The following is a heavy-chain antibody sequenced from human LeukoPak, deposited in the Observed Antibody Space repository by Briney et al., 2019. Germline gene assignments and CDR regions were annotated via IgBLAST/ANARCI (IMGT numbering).Heavy chain of an antibody. V-gene: IGHV3-69-1*02. CDR3: AREQAAGAFDF. CDR2: ISTGRSI. Sequence: PGGSLRLSCAASGFTVSSNYMNWVRQAPGKGLEWVSYISTGRSIYYADSVEGRFTISRDNARNSLYLQMNSLRAEDTAVYYCAREQAAGAFDFWGQGTLVTVSS. D-gene: IGHD6-25*01. J-gene: IGHJ4*02. CDR1: GFTVSSNY.